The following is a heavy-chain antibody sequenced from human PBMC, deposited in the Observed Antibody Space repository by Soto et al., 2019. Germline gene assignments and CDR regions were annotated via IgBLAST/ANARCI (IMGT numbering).Heavy chain of an antibody. V-gene: IGHV1-69*06. Sequence: QVVLLQSGAEVKEPGSSVRVSCQVSGSTFNNFAFSWVRQAPGHGPEWMGGIVVDSNAAEYSQRFQDRVTITADTSTDPLYMALGSLTFEDTAVYYCARAIKWSEVNSYFDFWGQGTLVTVSS. CDR2: IVVDSNAA. J-gene: IGHJ4*02. D-gene: IGHD2-15*01. CDR1: GSTFNNFA. CDR3: ARAIKWSEVNSYFDF.